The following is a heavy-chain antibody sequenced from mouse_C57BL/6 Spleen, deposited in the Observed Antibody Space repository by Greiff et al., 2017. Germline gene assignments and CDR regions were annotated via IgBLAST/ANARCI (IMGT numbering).Heavy chain of an antibody. V-gene: IGHV1-80*01. CDR1: GYAFSSYW. D-gene: IGHD1-1*01. CDR3: ARGGYGRAWFAY. Sequence: VQLVESGAELVKPGASVKISCKASGYAFSSYWMNWVKQRPGKGLEWIGQIYPGDGDTNYNGKFKGKATLTADKSSSTAYMQLSSLTSEDSAVYFCARGGYGRAWFAYWGQGTLVTVSA. CDR2: IYPGDGDT. J-gene: IGHJ3*01.